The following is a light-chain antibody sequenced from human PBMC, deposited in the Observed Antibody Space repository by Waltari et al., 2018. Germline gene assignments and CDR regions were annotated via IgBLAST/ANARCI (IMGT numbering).Light chain of an antibody. V-gene: IGKV3D-20*01. Sequence: TPCPATLSLSPAARATIACGASQSVSSSYLAWYQQKAGLAPRLLIYDASSRATGIPDRFSGSGSGTDFTLTISRLEPEDFAVYYCQEYGSSHYTFGQGTKLEIK. J-gene: IGKJ2*01. CDR2: DAS. CDR1: QSVSSSY. CDR3: QEYGSSHYT.